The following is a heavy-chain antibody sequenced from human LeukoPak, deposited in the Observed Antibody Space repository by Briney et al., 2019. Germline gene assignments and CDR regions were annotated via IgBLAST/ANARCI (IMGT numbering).Heavy chain of an antibody. V-gene: IGHV4-4*07. CDR1: GGSITSDY. J-gene: IGHJ5*02. CDR2: IFTSGSS. Sequence: PSETLSLTCTVSGGSITSDYWSWIRQPAGKGLEWIGRIFTSGSSSYNPSPKSRVTMSLDTSKNQFSLKLSSVTAADTAAYFCSRGGANDLWGQGTLVTVSS. CDR3: SRGGANDL. D-gene: IGHD4/OR15-4a*01.